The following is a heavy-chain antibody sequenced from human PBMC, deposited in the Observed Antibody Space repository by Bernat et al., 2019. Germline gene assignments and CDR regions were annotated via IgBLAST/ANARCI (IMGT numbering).Heavy chain of an antibody. D-gene: IGHD3-10*01. CDR2: IYYSGST. V-gene: IGHV4-61*01. J-gene: IGHJ4*02. CDR1: GGSVSSGSYY. CDR3: ARVLTMVRGVIPFDY. Sequence: QVQLQESGPGLVKPSETLSLTCTVSGGSVSSGSYYWSWIRQPPGKGLEWIGYIYYSGSTNYNPSLKSRVTISVDTSKNQFSLKLSSVTAADTAVYYCARVLTMVRGVIPFDYWGQGTLVTVSS.